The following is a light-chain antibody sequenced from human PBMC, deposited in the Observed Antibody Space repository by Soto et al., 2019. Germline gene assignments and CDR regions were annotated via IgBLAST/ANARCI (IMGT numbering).Light chain of an antibody. CDR3: SSYSGTNYHYV. CDR2: EVS. CDR1: SSDVGGYNY. J-gene: IGLJ1*01. Sequence: QSVLTQPPSASGSFGQSVTISCTGTSSDVGGYNYVSWYQQHPGKAPKLMIYEVSERPSGVPDRFSGSKSGNMASLTVPGLQADDEADYYCSSYSGTNYHYVFGTGTKV. V-gene: IGLV2-8*01.